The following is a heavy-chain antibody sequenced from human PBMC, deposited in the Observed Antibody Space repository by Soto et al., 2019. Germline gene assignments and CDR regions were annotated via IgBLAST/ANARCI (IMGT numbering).Heavy chain of an antibody. D-gene: IGHD5-18*01. CDR2: IYYSGST. J-gene: IGHJ4*02. V-gene: IGHV4-39*07. Sequence: PSETLSLTCTVSGGSISSSSYYWGWIRQPPGKGLEWIGSIYYSGSTYYNLSLKSRVTISVDTSKNQFSLKLSSVTAADTAVYYCARSGYSYGPNPLLYWGQGTLVTVSS. CDR3: ARSGYSYGPNPLLY. CDR1: GGSISSSSYY.